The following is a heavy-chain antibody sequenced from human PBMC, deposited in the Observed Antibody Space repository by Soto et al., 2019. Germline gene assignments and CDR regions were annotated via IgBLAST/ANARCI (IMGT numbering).Heavy chain of an antibody. CDR2: ISYDGSNK. D-gene: IGHD2-2*01. J-gene: IGHJ3*02. CDR1: GFTFSSYA. Sequence: QVQLVESGGGVVQPGRSLRLSCAASGFTFSSYAMHWVRQAPGKGLEWVAVISYDGSNKYYADSVKGRFTIPRDNSKNTLYLQMNSLRAEDTAVYYCARACSSTSCYDAFDIWGQGTMVTVSS. V-gene: IGHV3-30-3*01. CDR3: ARACSSTSCYDAFDI.